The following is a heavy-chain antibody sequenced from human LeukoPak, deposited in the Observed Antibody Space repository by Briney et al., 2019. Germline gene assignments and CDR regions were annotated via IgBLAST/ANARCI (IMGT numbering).Heavy chain of an antibody. CDR3: AGGWFGEPTGYMDV. CDR2: IYSGGST. V-gene: IGHV3-53*01. J-gene: IGHJ6*03. Sequence: GGSLRLSCAASGFTVSSNYMSWVRQAPGKGLEWVSVIYSGGSTYYADSVKGRFTISRDNSKNTLYLQMNSLRAEDTAVYYCAGGWFGEPTGYMDVWGKGTTVTISS. D-gene: IGHD3-10*01. CDR1: GFTVSSNY.